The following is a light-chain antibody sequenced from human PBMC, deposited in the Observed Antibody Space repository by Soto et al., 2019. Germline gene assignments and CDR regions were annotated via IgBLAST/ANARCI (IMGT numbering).Light chain of an antibody. J-gene: IGKJ3*01. V-gene: IGKV3-15*01. CDR1: QSVSSK. CDR3: QQYDNWPFT. CDR2: GAS. Sequence: MTQSPVTLSASVGDRVAITCRASQSVSSKLAWYQQKPGQAPRLLIYGASTRATGIPARFSGSESGTEFALTISSLQSEDFAVYYCQQYDNWPFTFGPGTKVDIK.